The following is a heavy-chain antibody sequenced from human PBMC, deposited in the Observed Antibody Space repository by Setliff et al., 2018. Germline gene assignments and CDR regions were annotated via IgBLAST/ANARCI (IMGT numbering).Heavy chain of an antibody. D-gene: IGHD2-15*01. J-gene: IGHJ4*02. CDR1: GGTFRSHD. Sequence: ASVKVSCKTSGGTFRSHDISWVRQAPGQGLEWMGGIMPIFGKVKYAQKFQGRVTITADESTSTAYMELSSLRSEDTAVYFCAREAGRGEFYFDYLGQGTLVTVSS. CDR3: AREAGRGEFYFDY. V-gene: IGHV1-69*13. CDR2: IMPIFGKV.